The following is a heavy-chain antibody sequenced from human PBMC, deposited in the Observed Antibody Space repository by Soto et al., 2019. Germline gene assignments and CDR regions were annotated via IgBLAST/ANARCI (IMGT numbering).Heavy chain of an antibody. Sequence: QVQLVQSGAEVKKPGASVKVSCKASGYSFTTYYIQWVRHAPGHGPEWLGIINPSSGTTRYAQNFQARVTLTRDTSTGWVYMEFTGVRAQDSAGYYCAREWAKHTVIGGVTYGYYQGMDVWAQATTVTVSS. CDR1: GYSFTTYY. CDR3: AREWAKHTVIGGVTYGYYQGMDV. V-gene: IGHV1-46*01. D-gene: IGHD3-16*01. J-gene: IGHJ6*02. CDR2: INPSSGTT.